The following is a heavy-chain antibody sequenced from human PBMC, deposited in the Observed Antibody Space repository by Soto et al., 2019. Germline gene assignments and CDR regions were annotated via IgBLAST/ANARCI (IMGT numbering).Heavy chain of an antibody. Sequence: GGSLRLSCAASGFTVSSNYMSWVRKDPGKGLEVVSVIYSGGSTYYADSVKGRFTISRDNSKNTLYLQMNSLRAEDTAVYYCARSIAAAGTGMDEGYLDYWCHGALFTVSS. CDR2: IYSGGST. J-gene: IGHJ4*01. D-gene: IGHD6-13*01. CDR3: ARSIAAAGTGMDEGYLDY. CDR1: GFTVSSNY. V-gene: IGHV3-53*01.